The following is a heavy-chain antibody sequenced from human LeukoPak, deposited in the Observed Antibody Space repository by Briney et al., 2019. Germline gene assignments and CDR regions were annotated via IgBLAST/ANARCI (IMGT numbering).Heavy chain of an antibody. CDR3: AKVRAAAGTRPAGY. CDR2: ISGSGGST. Sequence: GGSLRLSCAASGFTFSSYAMSWVRQAPGKGLEWVLAISGSGGSTYYADSVKGRFTISRDNSKNTLYLQMNSLRAEDTAVYYCAKVRAAAGTRPAGYWGQGTLVTVSS. V-gene: IGHV3-23*01. CDR1: GFTFSSYA. D-gene: IGHD6-13*01. J-gene: IGHJ4*02.